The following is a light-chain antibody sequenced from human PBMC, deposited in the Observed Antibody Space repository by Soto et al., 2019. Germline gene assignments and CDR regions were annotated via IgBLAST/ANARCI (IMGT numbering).Light chain of an antibody. CDR3: QQSYSTPLT. CDR1: QSISSY. J-gene: IGKJ4*01. CDR2: AAS. V-gene: IGKV1-39*01. Sequence: DIQMTQSPSSLSASVGDRVTITCRASQSISSYLNWYQQKPGKAPNLLIYAASSLQSGVPSRFSGSGSGTDFTLTISSLQPEDFATDYCQQSYSTPLTFGGGTKVDI.